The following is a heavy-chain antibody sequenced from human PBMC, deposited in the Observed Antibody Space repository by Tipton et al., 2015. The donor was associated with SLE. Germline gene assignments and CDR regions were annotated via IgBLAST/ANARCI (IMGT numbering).Heavy chain of an antibody. CDR3: ARDRGIAVALYYFDY. CDR1: GFTFSSYW. CDR2: IKQDGSEK. J-gene: IGHJ4*02. V-gene: IGHV3-7*01. Sequence: SLRLSCAASGFTFSSYWMSWVRQAPGKGLEWVANIKQDGSEKYYVDSVKGRFTISRDNAKNSLYLQMSSLRAEDTAVYYCARDRGIAVALYYFDYWGQGTLVTVSS. D-gene: IGHD6-19*01.